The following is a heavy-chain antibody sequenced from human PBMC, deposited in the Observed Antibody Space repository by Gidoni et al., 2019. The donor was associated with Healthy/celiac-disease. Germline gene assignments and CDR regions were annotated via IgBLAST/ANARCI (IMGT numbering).Heavy chain of an antibody. J-gene: IGHJ4*02. CDR1: GFTVSSNY. D-gene: IGHD3-22*01. CDR2: IYSGGST. V-gene: IGHV3-53*04. CDR3: ATAYYYDSSGYYSLDY. Sequence: EVQLVESGGGLVQPGGSLRLSCAASGFTVSSNYMSWVRQAPGKGLEWVSVIYSGGSTYYADSVKGRFTISRHNSKNTLYLQMNSLRAEDTAVYYCATAYYYDSSGYYSLDYWGQGTLVTVSS.